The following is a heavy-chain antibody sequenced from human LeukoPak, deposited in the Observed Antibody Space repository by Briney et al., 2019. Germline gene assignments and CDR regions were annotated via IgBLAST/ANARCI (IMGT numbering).Heavy chain of an antibody. D-gene: IGHD5-12*01. Sequence: ASVKVSCKASGGTFSSYAISWVRQAPGRGLEWMGWINPNSGGTNYAQKFQGRVTMTRDTSISTAYMELSRLRSDDTAVYYCAREADVDIVANDYWGQGTLVTVSS. CDR1: GGTFSSYA. V-gene: IGHV1-2*02. CDR2: INPNSGGT. J-gene: IGHJ4*02. CDR3: AREADVDIVANDY.